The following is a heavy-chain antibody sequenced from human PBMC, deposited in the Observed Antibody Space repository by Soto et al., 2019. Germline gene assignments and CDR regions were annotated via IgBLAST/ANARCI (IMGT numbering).Heavy chain of an antibody. CDR2: IFSSGGT. D-gene: IGHD3-10*01. CDR3: ARGGDNSPWYYSL. CDR1: GGSVNNNY. Sequence: LSLTCTVSGGSVNNNYWSWIRQPPGRGLEWIGYIFSSGGTNYNPSLETRVAISVDTSKNQLSLKLRSVTAADTAAYYCARGGDNSPWYYSLWGQGTLVTVSS. V-gene: IGHV4-59*02. J-gene: IGHJ4*02.